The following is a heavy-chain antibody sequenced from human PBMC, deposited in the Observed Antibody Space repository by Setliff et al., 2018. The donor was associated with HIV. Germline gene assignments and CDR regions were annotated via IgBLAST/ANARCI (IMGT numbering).Heavy chain of an antibody. D-gene: IGHD6-19*01. J-gene: IGHJ3*02. CDR1: GFTFSDYY. CDR3: VRDKWLVPDTFDI. CDR2: ISSSSSYT. Sequence: GGSLRLSCAASGFTFSDYYMSWIRQAPGKGLEWVSYISSSSSYTNYADSAKGRFTISRDNAKNSLYLQMNSLRAEDMALYYCVRDKWLVPDTFDIWGQGTMVTVSS. V-gene: IGHV3-11*05.